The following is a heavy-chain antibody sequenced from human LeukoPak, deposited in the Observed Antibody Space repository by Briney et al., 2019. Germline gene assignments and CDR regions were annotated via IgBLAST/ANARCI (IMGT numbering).Heavy chain of an antibody. CDR2: INPNSGGT. CDR3: ARDFNYDSSGYYYFPDY. V-gene: IGHV1-2*02. Sequence: ASVKVSCKASGYTFTGYYMHWVRQAPGQGLEWMGWINPNSGGTNYAQKFQGRVTMTRDTSISTAYMELSRLRSDDTAVYYCARDFNYDSSGYYYFPDYWGQGTLVTVSS. CDR1: GYTFTGYY. D-gene: IGHD3-22*01. J-gene: IGHJ4*02.